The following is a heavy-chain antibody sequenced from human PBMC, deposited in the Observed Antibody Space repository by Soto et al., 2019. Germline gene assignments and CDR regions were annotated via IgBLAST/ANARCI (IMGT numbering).Heavy chain of an antibody. CDR2: ISYDGSNK. D-gene: IGHD3-10*01. Sequence: PGGSLRLSCAASGFTFSSYAMHWVRQAPGKGLEWVAVISYDGSNKYYADSVKGRFTISRDNSKNTLYLQMNSLRAEDTAVYYCAREVYCSGSYRLYYYYGLDVWGQGTTVTVSS. CDR3: AREVYCSGSYRLYYYYGLDV. V-gene: IGHV3-30-3*01. J-gene: IGHJ6*02. CDR1: GFTFSSYA.